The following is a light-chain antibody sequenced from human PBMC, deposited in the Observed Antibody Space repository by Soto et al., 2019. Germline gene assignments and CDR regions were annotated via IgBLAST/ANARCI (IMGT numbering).Light chain of an antibody. CDR3: QQYSSLPRT. CDR1: QSVSSTY. Sequence: EIVLTQSPGTLSLSLGDRASLSCRASQSVSSTYLAWYQQKPGQAPRLLIYGPSRRATGIPDRFSGSGSGTDFTLTISRLEPEDFAVYYCQQYSSLPRTFGQGTKVEV. J-gene: IGKJ1*01. V-gene: IGKV3-20*01. CDR2: GPS.